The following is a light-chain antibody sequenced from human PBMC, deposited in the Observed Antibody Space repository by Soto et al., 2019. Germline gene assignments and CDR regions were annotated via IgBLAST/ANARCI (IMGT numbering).Light chain of an antibody. CDR3: QQRGGIT. Sequence: EIVLTQSPATLSLSPGDRATLSCRASQSVSSYLAWYQQKPGQAPRLLIYDASNRATGIPARFSGSGSGTDFTLTISSLEPEDFAFYYCQQRGGITFGQGTRLEIK. V-gene: IGKV3-11*01. J-gene: IGKJ5*01. CDR1: QSVSSY. CDR2: DAS.